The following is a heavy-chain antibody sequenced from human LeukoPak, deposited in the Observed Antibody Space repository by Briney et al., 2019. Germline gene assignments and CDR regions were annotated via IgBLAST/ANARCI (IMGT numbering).Heavy chain of an antibody. V-gene: IGHV1-69*13. CDR3: ARVDQNWFDP. CDR2: IIPIFGTA. CDR1: GGTFSSYA. Sequence: GASVKVSCKASGGTFSSYAISWVRQAPGQGLEWMGGIIPIFGTANYAQKFQGRVTITADESTSTAYMELSSLRPEDTAVYYCARVDQNWFDPWGQGTLVTVSS. J-gene: IGHJ5*02. D-gene: IGHD2-2*01.